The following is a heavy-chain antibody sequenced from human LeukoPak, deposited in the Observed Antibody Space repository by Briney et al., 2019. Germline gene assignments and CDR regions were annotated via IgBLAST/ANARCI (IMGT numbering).Heavy chain of an antibody. J-gene: IGHJ1*01. CDR3: ARDQCTSASCYSN. V-gene: IGHV3-66*02. CDR1: GITVSRNH. Sequence: GGSLRLSCAASGITVSRNHMSWVRQAPGKGLEWVSAIYSGGETYYAESVKGRFTISRDNSKNTLYLQMNSLRDEDTAVYYCARDQCTSASCYSNWGQGTLVTVSS. CDR2: IYSGGET. D-gene: IGHD2-2*02.